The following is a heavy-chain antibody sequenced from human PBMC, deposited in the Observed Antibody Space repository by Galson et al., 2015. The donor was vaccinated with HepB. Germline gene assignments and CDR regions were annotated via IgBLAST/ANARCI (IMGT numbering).Heavy chain of an antibody. Sequence: QSGAEMKKPGESLKISCKGSGYSFTSYWIGWVRQMPGKGLEWMGIIYPGDSDTRYSPSFQGQVTISADKSISTAYLQWSSLKASDTAMYYCARGGTGYYDSSGYSTFDYWGQGTLVTVSS. CDR2: IYPGDSDT. V-gene: IGHV5-51*03. CDR1: GYSFTSYW. CDR3: ARGGTGYYDSSGYSTFDY. J-gene: IGHJ4*02. D-gene: IGHD3-22*01.